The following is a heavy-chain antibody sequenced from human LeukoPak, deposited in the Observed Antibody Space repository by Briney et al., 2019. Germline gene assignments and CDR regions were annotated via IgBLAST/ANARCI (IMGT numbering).Heavy chain of an antibody. CDR2: ISYDGRNE. V-gene: IGHV3-30*04. J-gene: IGHJ3*02. D-gene: IGHD4-17*01. CDR1: GFTFSTYA. Sequence: GGSLRLSCAASGFTFSTYAMHWVRQAPGKGLEWVAVISYDGRNEFYADSVKGRFTISRDNSKNTLYLQMNSLRVEDTAVYYCARVRVGDYLRYAFDIWGQGTMVTVSS. CDR3: ARVRVGDYLRYAFDI.